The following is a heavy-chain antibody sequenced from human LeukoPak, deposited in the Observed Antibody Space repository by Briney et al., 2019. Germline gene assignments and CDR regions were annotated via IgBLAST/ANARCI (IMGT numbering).Heavy chain of an antibody. Sequence: GGSLRLSCSVSGFTFVTYSMIWVRQATGEALVCVSYIGSASSTIYYADSVKGRFTISKDNSKNSLYLQMNSLRDEDTAAYYCARGYNDYDAYWGQGTLVTVA. CDR3: ARGYNDYDAY. V-gene: IGHV3-48*02. J-gene: IGHJ4*02. CDR1: GFTFVTYS. CDR2: IGSASSTI. D-gene: IGHD5-24*01.